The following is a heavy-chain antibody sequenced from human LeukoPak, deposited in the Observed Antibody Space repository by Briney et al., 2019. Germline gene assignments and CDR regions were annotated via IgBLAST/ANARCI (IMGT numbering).Heavy chain of an antibody. CDR2: ISTSGTNI. CDR3: AKGHGEVTLYQ. V-gene: IGHV3-11*01. CDR1: GFTFSDYY. Sequence: GRSLRLPCAASGFTFSDYYMNWIRQAPGKGLEWVSYISTSGTNIYYADSVRGRFTVSRDNAKHSLYLQMNSLRAEDTAVYYCAKGHGEVTLYQWGQGTLVCVSS. D-gene: IGHD2-2*02. J-gene: IGHJ1*01.